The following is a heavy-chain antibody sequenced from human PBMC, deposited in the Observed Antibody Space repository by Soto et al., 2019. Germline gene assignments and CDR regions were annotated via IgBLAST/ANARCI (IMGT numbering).Heavy chain of an antibody. V-gene: IGHV3-48*02. CDR2: ISSSSYTI. CDR3: AREISLSAGSYFDY. J-gene: IGHJ4*01. Sequence: PGGSLRISCTASGFTFNTYNMNWVRQAPGKGLEWVSYISSSSYTIKYADSVEGRFTVSRDNGKKSLYLQMNSLRDEDTAVYFCAREISLSAGSYFDYWGQGTLVTVSS. D-gene: IGHD3-10*01. CDR1: GFTFNTYN.